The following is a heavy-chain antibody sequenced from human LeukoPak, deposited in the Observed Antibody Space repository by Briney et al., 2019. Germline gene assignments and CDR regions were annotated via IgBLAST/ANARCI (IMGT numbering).Heavy chain of an antibody. Sequence: PAETLTLSCAASGFTFSNYGMNWVRQAPGKGLEWISSISSSSSYMYYADSVKGRFTISRDNSKNTLYLQMNSLRAEDTAVYYCAREAVTRNYFDYWGQGTLVTVSS. CDR2: ISSSSSYM. V-gene: IGHV3-21*04. CDR3: AREAVTRNYFDY. D-gene: IGHD4-17*01. J-gene: IGHJ4*02. CDR1: GFTFSNYG.